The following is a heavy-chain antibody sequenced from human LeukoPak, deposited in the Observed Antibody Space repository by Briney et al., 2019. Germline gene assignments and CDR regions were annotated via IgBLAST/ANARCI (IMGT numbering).Heavy chain of an antibody. Sequence: SVKGRFTISRDNAKNSLYLQMNSLRAEDTAVYYCARDSLTAAARRYYFDYWGQGTLVTVSS. D-gene: IGHD6-13*01. V-gene: IGHV3-48*01. CDR3: ARDSLTAAARRYYFDY. J-gene: IGHJ4*02.